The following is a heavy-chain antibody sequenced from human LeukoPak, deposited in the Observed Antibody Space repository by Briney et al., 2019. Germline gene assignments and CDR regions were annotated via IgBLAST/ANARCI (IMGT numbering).Heavy chain of an antibody. V-gene: IGHV3-30*18. CDR2: ISYDGSNK. Sequence: GRSLRHSCAASGFTFSSYGMHWVRQAPGKGLEWVAVISYDGSNKYYADSVKGRFTISRDNSKNTLYLQMNSLRAEDTAVYYCAKDHLISAGGYYFDYWGQGTLVTVSS. J-gene: IGHJ4*02. CDR1: GFTFSSYG. D-gene: IGHD3-16*01. CDR3: AKDHLISAGGYYFDY.